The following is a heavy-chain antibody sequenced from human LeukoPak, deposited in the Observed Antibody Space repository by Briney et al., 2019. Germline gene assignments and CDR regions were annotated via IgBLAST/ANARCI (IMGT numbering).Heavy chain of an antibody. CDR1: GGTFSSYA. CDR3: VRAPDYYDSSGHVW. Sequence: GASVKVSCKASGGTFSSYAISWVRQAPGQGLEWMGRIIPILGIANYAQKFQGRVTITADKSTSTAYMELSSLRSEDTAVYYCVRAPDYYDSSGHVWWGQGTLVTVSS. D-gene: IGHD3-22*01. V-gene: IGHV1-69*04. J-gene: IGHJ4*02. CDR2: IIPILGIA.